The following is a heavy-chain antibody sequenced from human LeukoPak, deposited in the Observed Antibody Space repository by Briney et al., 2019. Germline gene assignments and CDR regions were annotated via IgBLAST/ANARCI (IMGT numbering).Heavy chain of an antibody. CDR1: GYTFTGYY. CDR2: INPNSGGT. V-gene: IGHV1-2*02. J-gene: IGHJ4*02. D-gene: IGHD3-10*01. CDR3: ARGELWFGELLSRPFDY. Sequence: GASVTVSCKASGYTFTGYYMHWVRQAPGQGLEWMGWINPNSGGTNYAQKFQGRVTMTRDTSISTAYMELSRLRSDDTAVYYCARGELWFGELLSRPFDYWGQGTLVTVSS.